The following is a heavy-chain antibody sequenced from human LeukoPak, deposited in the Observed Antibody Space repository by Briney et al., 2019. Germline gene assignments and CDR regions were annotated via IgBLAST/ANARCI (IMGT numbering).Heavy chain of an antibody. CDR3: ARYYYYGMGV. V-gene: IGHV6-1*01. CDR1: GDNVSSSSAA. J-gene: IGHJ6*02. CDR2: TYYRSKWSN. Sequence: SQTLSLTCAISGDNVSSSSAAWNWIRQTPSRGLEWLGRTYYRSKWSNDYAVFVKSRISIDPDTSKNQFSLQLNSVTPEDTAVYYCARYYYYGMGVWGQGTTVTVSS.